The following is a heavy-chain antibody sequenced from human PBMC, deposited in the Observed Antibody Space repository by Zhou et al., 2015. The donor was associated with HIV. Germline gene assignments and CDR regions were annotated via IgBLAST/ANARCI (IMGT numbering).Heavy chain of an antibody. D-gene: IGHD1-14*01. CDR2: VSGSGGST. V-gene: IGHV3-23*04. CDR1: GFNVNTHY. Sequence: EVQLVESGGGLVKPGGSLRLSCAVSGFNVNTHYMTWVRQAPGKGLEWAAGVSGSGGSTWYTESVKGRFTIFRDDSKNTVYLLMNSLRVEDTAVYYCAKLRGTTGKYYFDNWGQGTLVTVSS. CDR3: AKLRGTTGKYYFDN. J-gene: IGHJ4*02.